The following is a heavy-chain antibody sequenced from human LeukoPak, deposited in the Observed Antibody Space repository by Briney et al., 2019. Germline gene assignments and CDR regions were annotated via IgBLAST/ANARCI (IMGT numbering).Heavy chain of an antibody. CDR1: GFTFSSYG. V-gene: IGHV3-33*06. D-gene: IGHD3-22*01. CDR3: AKAPYYYDCSGHQRGAFDI. CDR2: IWYDGSNK. J-gene: IGHJ3*02. Sequence: GGSLRLSCAASGFTFSSYGMHWVRQAPGKGLEWVAVIWYDGSNKYYADSVKGRFTISRDNSKNTLYLQMNSLRAEDTAVYYCAKAPYYYDCSGHQRGAFDIWGQGTMVTVSS.